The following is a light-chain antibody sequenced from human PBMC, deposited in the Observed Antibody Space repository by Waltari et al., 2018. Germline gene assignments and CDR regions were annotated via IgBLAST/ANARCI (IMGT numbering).Light chain of an antibody. CDR2: STN. Sequence: QTVVTQEPSFSVSPGGTVTLTCGLSSGSVSTSYYPSWYQQTPGQATRTLIYSTNTRSSGVPDRLSGSILGNKAALTIAGAEADDEADYCCVLDMGSGIWVFGGGTKLTVL. J-gene: IGLJ3*02. CDR1: SGSVSTSYY. CDR3: VLDMGSGIWV. V-gene: IGLV8-61*01.